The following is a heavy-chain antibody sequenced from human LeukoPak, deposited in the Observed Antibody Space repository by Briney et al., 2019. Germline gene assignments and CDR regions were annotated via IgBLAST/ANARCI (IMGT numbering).Heavy chain of an antibody. J-gene: IGHJ4*02. Sequence: GGSLRLSCAVYGLTFNNYAMSWVRQAPGKGLEWVSGISGRGANTYYADSVKGRFTISRDKSKNTLYLQMNSLRAEDTAIYYCAKDGGGWYTSGWYYFDSWGQGTLVTVSS. CDR1: GLTFNNYA. D-gene: IGHD6-19*01. V-gene: IGHV3-23*01. CDR2: ISGRGANT. CDR3: AKDGGGWYTSGWYYFDS.